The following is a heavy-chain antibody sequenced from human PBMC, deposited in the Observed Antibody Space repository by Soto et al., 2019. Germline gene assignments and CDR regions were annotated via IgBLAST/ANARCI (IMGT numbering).Heavy chain of an antibody. V-gene: IGHV3-53*01. CDR2: IYSGSST. J-gene: IGHJ6*02. CDR3: AGVVPAAEGPYYYYGMDV. Sequence: GGSLRLSCAASGFTVRGNYMSWVRQAPGKGLEWVSVIYSGSSTDYADSVKGRFTISTDNSKNTLYLQMNSLRGEDTAVYYCAGVVPAAEGPYYYYGMDVWGQGTTVTVSS. D-gene: IGHD2-2*01. CDR1: GFTVRGNY.